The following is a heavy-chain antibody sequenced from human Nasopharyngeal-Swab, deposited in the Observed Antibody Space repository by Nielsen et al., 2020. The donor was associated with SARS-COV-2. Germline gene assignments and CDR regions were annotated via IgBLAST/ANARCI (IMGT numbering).Heavy chain of an antibody. CDR1: GFTFDAYA. Sequence: SLKISCAASGFTFDAYAMHWVRQAPGKGLEWVSGISWNSGSIGYADSVKGRFTISRDNAKNSLYLQMNSLRAEDTALYYCAKDIGVDTAMIDYWGQGTLVTVSA. D-gene: IGHD5-18*01. CDR3: AKDIGVDTAMIDY. CDR2: ISWNSGSI. J-gene: IGHJ4*02. V-gene: IGHV3-9*01.